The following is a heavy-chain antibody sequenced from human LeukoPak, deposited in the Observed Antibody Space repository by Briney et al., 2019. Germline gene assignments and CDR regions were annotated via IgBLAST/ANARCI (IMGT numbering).Heavy chain of an antibody. D-gene: IGHD6-13*01. CDR1: GYTFTSYG. J-gene: IGHJ6*03. CDR2: ISAYNGNT. V-gene: IGHV1-18*01. CDR3: ARGIRQQLVRQVSYYYMDV. Sequence: ASVKVSCKASGYTFTSYGISWVRQAPGQGLEWMGWISAYNGNTNYAQKLQGRVTMTTDTSTSTAYMELRSLRSDDTAVYYCARGIRQQLVRQVSYYYMDVWGKGTTVTVSS.